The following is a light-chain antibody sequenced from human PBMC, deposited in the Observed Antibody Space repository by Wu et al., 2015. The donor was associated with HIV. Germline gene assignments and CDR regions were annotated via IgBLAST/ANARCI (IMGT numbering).Light chain of an antibody. CDR1: QSINSD. CDR3: QQYGRSLVT. Sequence: EIVMTQSPATLSVSPGERATLSCRASQSINSDLGWYQQKPGQPPRLLIYGASTRAIGIPTRFSGSGAGTEFTLTISSVQAEDFAVYYCQQYGRSLVTFGQGTRVDIK. V-gene: IGKV3-15*01. CDR2: GAS. J-gene: IGKJ1*01.